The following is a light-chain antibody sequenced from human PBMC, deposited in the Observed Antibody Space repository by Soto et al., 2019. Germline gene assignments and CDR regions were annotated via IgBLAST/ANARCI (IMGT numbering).Light chain of an antibody. CDR2: EDI. J-gene: IGLJ2*01. V-gene: IGLV2-23*01. Sequence: QSALTQPASVSGSPGQSITISCTGTTSGIGRYNLVSWYQQYPGKAPKLILYEDIERPSGVSNRFSGSKSGNTASLTISGLLTEDEADYYCCSYAGGTRVVFGAGTKLTVL. CDR3: CSYAGGTRVV. CDR1: TSGIGRYNL.